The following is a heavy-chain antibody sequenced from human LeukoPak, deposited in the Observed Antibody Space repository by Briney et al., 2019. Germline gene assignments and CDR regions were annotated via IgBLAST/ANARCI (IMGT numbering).Heavy chain of an antibody. V-gene: IGHV1-69*05. CDR3: ARGQQGAYYYYYYMDV. D-gene: IGHD6-13*01. J-gene: IGHJ6*03. Sequence: SVKVSCKASGGTSSSYAISWVRQAPGQGLEWMGGIIPIFGTANYAQKFQGRVTITTDESTSTAYMELSSLRSEDTAVYYCARGQQGAYYYYYYMDVWGKGTTVTVSS. CDR1: GGTSSSYA. CDR2: IIPIFGTA.